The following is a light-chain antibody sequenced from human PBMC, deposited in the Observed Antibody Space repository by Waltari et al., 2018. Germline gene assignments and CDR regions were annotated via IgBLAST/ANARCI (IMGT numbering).Light chain of an antibody. Sequence: DIQMTQSPSTLSASVGDRVTITCRASQTITNWLAWYQQKPGEAPKLLIYKASTLDMGVPSRFSGIGSGTEFTLTISSLQPDDFATYYCQQYDNYPYTFGQGTKLEIK. CDR1: QTITNW. J-gene: IGKJ2*01. CDR2: KAS. CDR3: QQYDNYPYT. V-gene: IGKV1-5*03.